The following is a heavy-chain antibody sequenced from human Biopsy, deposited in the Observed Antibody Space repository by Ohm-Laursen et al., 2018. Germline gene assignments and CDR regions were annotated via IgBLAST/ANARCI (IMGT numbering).Heavy chain of an antibody. CDR3: ARNRVDVVKVTTIGWNFDL. Sequence: GTLSLTCIVSGDTISTYYWNWIRQTPGKGLEWIGYIHYTGHIRINPSLNSRATISVDTSKDQFSLKLSSLTAADTAIYHCARNRVDVVKVTTIGWNFDLWGRGTLVTVS. J-gene: IGHJ2*01. V-gene: IGHV4-59*08. CDR2: IHYTGHI. D-gene: IGHD5-12*01. CDR1: GDTISTYY.